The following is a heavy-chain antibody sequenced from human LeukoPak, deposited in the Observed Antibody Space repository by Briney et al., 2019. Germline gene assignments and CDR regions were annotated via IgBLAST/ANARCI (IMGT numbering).Heavy chain of an antibody. V-gene: IGHV1-24*01. CDR3: ATAWPYCSGGSCYSDKLGYFDY. D-gene: IGHD2-15*01. J-gene: IGHJ4*02. Sequence: GASEKVSCKVSGYTLTELSMHRVRQAPGKGLEWMGGFDPEDGETIYAQKFQGRVTMTEDTSTDTAYMELSSLRSEDTAVYYCATAWPYCSGGSCYSDKLGYFDYWGQGTLVTVSS. CDR2: FDPEDGET. CDR1: GYTLTELS.